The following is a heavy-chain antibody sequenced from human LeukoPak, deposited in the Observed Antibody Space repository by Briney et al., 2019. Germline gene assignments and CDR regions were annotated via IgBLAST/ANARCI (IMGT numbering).Heavy chain of an antibody. J-gene: IGHJ5*02. D-gene: IGHD1-7*01. CDR1: GYSFTSYY. V-gene: IGHV1-2*02. CDR2: INPNSGGT. Sequence: ASVKVSCKASGYSFTSYYMHWVRQAPGQGLEWMGWINPNSGGTNYAQKFQGRVTMTRDTSISTAYMELSRLRSDDTAVYYCAREGHYITGTTSDWFDPWGQATLVTVSS. CDR3: AREGHYITGTTSDWFDP.